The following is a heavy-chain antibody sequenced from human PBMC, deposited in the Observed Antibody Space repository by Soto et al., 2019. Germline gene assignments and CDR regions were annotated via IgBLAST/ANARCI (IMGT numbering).Heavy chain of an antibody. V-gene: IGHV4-61*01. Sequence: SETLSLTCTVSGGSVSSGSYYWSWIRQPPGKGLEWIGYIYYSGSTNYNPSLKSRVTISVDTSKNQFSLKLSSVTAADTAVYYCARDWRSGSLVYWGQGTLVTVSS. D-gene: IGHD1-26*01. CDR1: GGSVSSGSYY. CDR2: IYYSGST. CDR3: ARDWRSGSLVY. J-gene: IGHJ4*02.